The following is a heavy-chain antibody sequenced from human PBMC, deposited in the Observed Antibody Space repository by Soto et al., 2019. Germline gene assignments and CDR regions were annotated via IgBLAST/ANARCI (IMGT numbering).Heavy chain of an antibody. CDR3: ARESGGYYDSSGANAHFDY. D-gene: IGHD3-22*01. Sequence: KPSETLSLTCAVSGGSISSSNWWSWVRQPPGKGLEWIGEIYHSGSTNYNPSLKSRVTISVDKSKNQFSLKLSSVTAADTAVYYCARESGGYYDSSGANAHFDYWGQGTLVTAPQ. V-gene: IGHV4-4*02. J-gene: IGHJ4*02. CDR1: GGSISSSNW. CDR2: IYHSGST.